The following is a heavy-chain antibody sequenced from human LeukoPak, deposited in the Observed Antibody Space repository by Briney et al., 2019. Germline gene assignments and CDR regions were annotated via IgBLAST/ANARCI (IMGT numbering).Heavy chain of an antibody. CDR3: ARVTPIWEAMVRAFDI. J-gene: IGHJ3*02. CDR1: GFTFSSYE. Sequence: PGGSLRLSCAASGFTFSSYEMNWVRQAPGKGLEWVSYISSSGSTIYYEDSVKGRFTISRDNAKNSLYLQMNSLRAEDTAVYYCARVTPIWEAMVRAFDIWGQGTMVTVSS. D-gene: IGHD5-18*01. V-gene: IGHV3-48*03. CDR2: ISSSGSTI.